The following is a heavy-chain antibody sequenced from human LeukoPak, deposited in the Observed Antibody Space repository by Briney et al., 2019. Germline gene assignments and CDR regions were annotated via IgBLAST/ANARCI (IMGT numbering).Heavy chain of an antibody. CDR1: GGSFSGYY. V-gene: IGHV4-34*01. Sequence: PSETLSLTCAVYGGSFSGYYWTWIRQPPGKGLEWIAEINHSGSTNYNPSLKSRVTISVDTSKNQFSLKLSSVTAADTAVYYCARIACTPACRGGSCPEVTDGMDVWGQGTTVTVSS. CDR2: INHSGST. CDR3: ARIACTPACRGGSCPEVTDGMDV. J-gene: IGHJ6*02. D-gene: IGHD2-15*01.